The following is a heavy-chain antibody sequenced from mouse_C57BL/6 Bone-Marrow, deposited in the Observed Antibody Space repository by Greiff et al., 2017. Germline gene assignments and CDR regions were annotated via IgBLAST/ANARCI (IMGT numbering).Heavy chain of an antibody. V-gene: IGHV1-55*01. J-gene: IGHJ1*03. Sequence: QVQLKQPGAELVKPGASVKMSCKASGYTFTSYWITWVKQRPGQGLEWIGDIYPGSGSTNYNEKFKSKATLTVDTSSSTAYMQLSSLTSEDSAVYYCARSLTVVAPYWYFDVWGTGTTVTVSS. CDR2: IYPGSGST. D-gene: IGHD1-1*01. CDR3: ARSLTVVAPYWYFDV. CDR1: GYTFTSYW.